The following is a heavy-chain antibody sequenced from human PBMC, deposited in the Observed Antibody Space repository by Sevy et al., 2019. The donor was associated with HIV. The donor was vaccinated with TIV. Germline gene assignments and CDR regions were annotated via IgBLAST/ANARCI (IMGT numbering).Heavy chain of an antibody. Sequence: GGSLRLSCAASGFTFSSYAMHWVHQAPGKGLEWVAVISYDGSNKYYADSVKGRFTISRDNSKNTLYLQMNSLRAEDTAVYYCARGQWLAQTGYYFDYWGQGTLVTVSS. CDR2: ISYDGSNK. V-gene: IGHV3-30-3*01. D-gene: IGHD6-19*01. CDR1: GFTFSSYA. CDR3: ARGQWLAQTGYYFDY. J-gene: IGHJ4*02.